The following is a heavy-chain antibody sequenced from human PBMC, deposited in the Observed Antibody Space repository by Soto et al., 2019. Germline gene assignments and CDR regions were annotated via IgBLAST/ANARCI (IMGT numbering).Heavy chain of an antibody. CDR1: GYTFTSYA. CDR2: IIPIFRTP. D-gene: IGHD5-12*01. CDR3: ARDKDRQRLGGDYYYITDV. J-gene: IGHJ6*02. V-gene: IGHV1-69*13. Sequence: SVKVSCKASGYTFTSYAISWVRQAPGQGLEWMGGIIPIFRTPDYAQKFQGRVTITADESARTAYMELSSLRSEDTAVYYCARDKDRQRLGGDYYYITDVWGQGTTVTVSS.